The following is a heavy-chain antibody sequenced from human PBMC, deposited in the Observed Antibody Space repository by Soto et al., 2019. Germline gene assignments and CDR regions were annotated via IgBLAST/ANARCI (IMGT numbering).Heavy chain of an antibody. V-gene: IGHV4-4*07. J-gene: IGHJ5*02. CDR1: GGSISGHY. CDR3: ARDSQIWFDP. CDR2: IYRSGNT. Sequence: SETLSLTCTVSGGSISGHYWSWIRQPAGKGLEWIGRIYRSGNTNFNPSLKSRVTMSVDTSKNQFSLKLSSVTVADTAVYYCARDSQIWFDPWGQGTLVTVSS.